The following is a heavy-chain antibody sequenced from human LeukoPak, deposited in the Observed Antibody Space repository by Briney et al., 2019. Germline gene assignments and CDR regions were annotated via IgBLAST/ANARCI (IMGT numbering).Heavy chain of an antibody. Sequence: SQTLSLTCAISGDSVSSNSAAWNWIRQSPSRGLEWLGRTYYRSKWYNDYAVSVKSRITINPDTSENQFSLQLNSVTPEDTAVYYCARDGARIAAAGSYYGMDVWGQGTTVTVSS. V-gene: IGHV6-1*01. J-gene: IGHJ6*02. CDR3: ARDGARIAAAGSYYGMDV. D-gene: IGHD6-13*01. CDR1: GDSVSSNSAA. CDR2: TYYRSKWYN.